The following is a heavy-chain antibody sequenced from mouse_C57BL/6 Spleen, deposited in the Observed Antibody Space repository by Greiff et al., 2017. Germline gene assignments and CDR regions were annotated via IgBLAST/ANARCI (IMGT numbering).Heavy chain of an antibody. CDR2: INYDGSST. V-gene: IGHV5-16*01. CDR1: GFTFSDYY. J-gene: IGHJ3*01. D-gene: IGHD2-5*01. CDR3: ARVDDSNYTWFAY. Sequence: EVMLVESEGGLVQPGSSMKLSCTASGFTFSDYYMAWVRQVPEKGLEWVANINYDGSSTYYLDSLKSRFIISRDNAKNILYLQMSSLKSEDTATYYCARVDDSNYTWFAYWGQGTLVTVSA.